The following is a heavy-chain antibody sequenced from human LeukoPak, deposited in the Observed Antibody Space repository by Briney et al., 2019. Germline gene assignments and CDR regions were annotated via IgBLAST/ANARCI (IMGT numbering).Heavy chain of an antibody. CDR2: ISWNSGSI. J-gene: IGHJ3*02. D-gene: IGHD3-22*01. CDR1: GFTFDDYA. V-gene: IGHV3-9*01. Sequence: GGSLRLSCAASGFTFDDYAMHWVRQAPGKGLEWVSGISWNSGSIAYADSVKGRFTISRDNAKNSLYLQMNSLRAEDTALYHCAREMYYYDSSGYYLGAFDIWGQGTMVTVSS. CDR3: AREMYYYDSSGYYLGAFDI.